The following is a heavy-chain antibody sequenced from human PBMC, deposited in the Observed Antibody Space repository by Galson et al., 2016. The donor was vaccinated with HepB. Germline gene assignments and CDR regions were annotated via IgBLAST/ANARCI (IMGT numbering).Heavy chain of an antibody. CDR3: ARDGLYCGSTSCYLDV. D-gene: IGHD2-2*01. CDR2: IWYDGSNK. V-gene: IGHV3-33*01. Sequence: SLRLSCAASGFTFSSYGMHWVRQAPGKGLEWVADIWYDGSNKYYADSVKGRFTISRDNSKNTLYLQMNSLRTEDTAVYYCARDGLYCGSTSCYLDVWGQGTTVTVSS. CDR1: GFTFSSYG. J-gene: IGHJ6*02.